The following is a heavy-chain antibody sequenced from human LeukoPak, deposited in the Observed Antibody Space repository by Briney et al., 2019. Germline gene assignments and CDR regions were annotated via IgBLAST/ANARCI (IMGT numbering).Heavy chain of an antibody. CDR2: IYYNGNT. CDR1: DGSINSYY. Sequence: SSETLSLTCSVSDGSINSYYWNWIRRPPGKGLEWIGYIYYNGNTNYSPSLKSRVTMSVDTSKNLFSLKVSSVTAADTAVYYCARGRSNYYGMDVWGQGTTVTVSS. V-gene: IGHV4-59*12. CDR3: ARGRSNYYGMDV. D-gene: IGHD1-26*01. J-gene: IGHJ6*02.